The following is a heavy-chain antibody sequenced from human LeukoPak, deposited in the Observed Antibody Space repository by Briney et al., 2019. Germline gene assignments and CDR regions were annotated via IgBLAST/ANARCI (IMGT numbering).Heavy chain of an antibody. Sequence: GGSLRLSCAASGFTVSSNYMSWVRQAPGQGLEWVSIIYSGGSTYYADSVKGRFTISRDNSKNTMYLQMNSRRAEDTAVYYCARGPPYFYDGSGYPGVDYWGQGTLVSVSS. CDR1: GFTVSSNY. CDR2: IYSGGST. D-gene: IGHD3-22*01. J-gene: IGHJ4*02. CDR3: ARGPPYFYDGSGYPGVDY. V-gene: IGHV3-53*01.